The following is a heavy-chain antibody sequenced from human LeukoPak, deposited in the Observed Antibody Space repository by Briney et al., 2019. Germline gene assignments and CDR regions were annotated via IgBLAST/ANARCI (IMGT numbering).Heavy chain of an antibody. CDR2: FDPDDGET. CDR3: STETSRFFDWSLSY. D-gene: IGHD3-9*01. V-gene: IGHV1-24*01. CDR1: GYTLTELS. Sequence: ASVRVSCKVSGYTLTELSMHWVRQAPGKGLEWMGGFDPDDGETIYAQKFQGRLTMTEDTSTYTVYMELSSLESEDTAMYYCSTETSRFFDWSLSYWGQGTLVTVSS. J-gene: IGHJ4*02.